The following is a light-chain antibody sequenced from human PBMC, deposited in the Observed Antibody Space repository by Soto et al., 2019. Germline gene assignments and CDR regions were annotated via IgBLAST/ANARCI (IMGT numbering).Light chain of an antibody. J-gene: IGKJ4*01. CDR3: QQYHTWPIT. V-gene: IGKV3-15*01. Sequence: EIVMTQSPATLSVSPGERATLSCRASQSVSSNLAWYQHKPGQAPRLLISGASTGATGIPARFSGSGSGTEFTLTISSLQSEDCAIYYCQQYHTWPITFGGGTKVEIK. CDR2: GAS. CDR1: QSVSSN.